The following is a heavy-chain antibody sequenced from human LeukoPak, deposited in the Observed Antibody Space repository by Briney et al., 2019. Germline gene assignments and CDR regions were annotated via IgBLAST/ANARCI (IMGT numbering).Heavy chain of an antibody. CDR3: EKVDLDTAMVTAFDY. CDR2: ISGSGGST. J-gene: IGHJ4*02. CDR1: GFTFSSYP. V-gene: IGHV3-23*01. D-gene: IGHD5-18*01. Sequence: GGSLRLSFAASGFTFSSYPMSWVRQAPGKGLEWVSAISGSGGSTYYADSLKGRFPISQYNFKKNVNLPKNNLKDGDTAVYYCEKVDLDTAMVTAFDYWGQGTMVTVSS.